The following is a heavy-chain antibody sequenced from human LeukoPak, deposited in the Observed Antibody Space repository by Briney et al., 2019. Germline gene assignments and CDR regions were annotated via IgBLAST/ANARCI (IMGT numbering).Heavy chain of an antibody. CDR2: ISPSGGST. J-gene: IGHJ6*03. V-gene: IGHV1-2*02. Sequence: ASVKVSCKAFGYTFTGYWMHWVRQAPGQGPEWMGVISPSGGSTIYAQKFQGRVTMTRDTSISTAYMELSRLRSDDTAVYYCARGNEYGNYYYYYMDVWGKGTTVTVSS. CDR1: GYTFTGYW. CDR3: ARGNEYGNYYYYYMDV. D-gene: IGHD1-1*01.